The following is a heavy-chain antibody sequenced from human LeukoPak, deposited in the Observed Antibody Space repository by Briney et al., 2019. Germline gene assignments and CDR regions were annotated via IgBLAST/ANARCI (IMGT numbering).Heavy chain of an antibody. CDR3: ARHPGTGGWFDP. CDR2: IYYSGST. D-gene: IGHD1-14*01. V-gene: IGHV4-59*08. CDR1: GGSISSYY. J-gene: IGHJ5*02. Sequence: SETLSLTCTVSGGSISSYYWSWIRQPPGKGLEWIGYIYYSGSTNYNPSLKSRVTISVDTSKNQFSLKLSSVIAADTAVYYCARHPGTGGWFDPWGQGTLVTVSS.